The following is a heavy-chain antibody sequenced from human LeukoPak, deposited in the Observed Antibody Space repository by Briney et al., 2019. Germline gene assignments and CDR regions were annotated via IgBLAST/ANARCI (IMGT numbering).Heavy chain of an antibody. CDR3: AREGRGSYRNLDY. Sequence: PGGSLRLSCAASGFTFSSYSMNWVRQAPGKGLEWVSSISSSSSYIYYADSVKGRFTISRDNAKNSLYLQMNSLRAEDTAVYYCAREGRGSYRNLDYWGQGTLVTVSS. D-gene: IGHD1-26*01. V-gene: IGHV3-21*01. J-gene: IGHJ4*02. CDR2: ISSSSSYI. CDR1: GFTFSSYS.